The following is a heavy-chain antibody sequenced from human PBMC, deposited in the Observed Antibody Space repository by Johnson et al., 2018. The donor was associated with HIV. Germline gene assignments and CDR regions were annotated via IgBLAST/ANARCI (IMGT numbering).Heavy chain of an antibody. CDR1: GFNFSSYW. CDR3: GRKSWDPLDAFDI. V-gene: IGHV3-66*01. D-gene: IGHD1-26*01. J-gene: IGHJ3*02. CDR2: IYSGGKT. Sequence: VQLVESGGGSVQPGGSLRLSCAASGFNFSSYWMSWVRQAPGKGLEWVSVIYSGGKTYYADSVKGRLTISRDNSKNTLYLQMNSPSAEDTAVYYCGRKSWDPLDAFDIWGQGTMVTVSP.